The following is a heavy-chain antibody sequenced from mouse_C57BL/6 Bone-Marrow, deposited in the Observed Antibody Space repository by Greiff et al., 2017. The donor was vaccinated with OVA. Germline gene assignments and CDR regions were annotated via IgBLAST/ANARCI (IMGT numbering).Heavy chain of an antibody. CDR3: AREGLRPWYFDV. V-gene: IGHV3-6*01. D-gene: IGHD2-4*01. Sequence: EVKLMESGPGLVKPSQSLSLTCSVTGYSITSGYYWNWIRQFPGNKLEWMGYISYDGSNNYNPSLKNRISITRDTSKNQFFLKLNSVTTEDTATYYCAREGLRPWYFDVWGTGTTVTVSS. CDR1: GYSITSGYY. J-gene: IGHJ1*03. CDR2: ISYDGSN.